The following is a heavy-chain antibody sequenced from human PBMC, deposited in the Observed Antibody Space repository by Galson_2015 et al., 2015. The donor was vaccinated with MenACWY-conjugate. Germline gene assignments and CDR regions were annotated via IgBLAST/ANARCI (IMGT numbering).Heavy chain of an antibody. CDR2: IYYSGST. Sequence: ETLSLTCTVSGGSISSSSYYWGWIRQPPGKGLEWIGSIYYSGSTYYNPSLKSRVTISVDTSKNQFSLKLSSVTAADTAVYYCASHSGSYFDYWGQGTLVTVSS. CDR3: ASHSGSYFDY. D-gene: IGHD1-26*01. CDR1: GGSISSSSYY. J-gene: IGHJ4*02. V-gene: IGHV4-39*07.